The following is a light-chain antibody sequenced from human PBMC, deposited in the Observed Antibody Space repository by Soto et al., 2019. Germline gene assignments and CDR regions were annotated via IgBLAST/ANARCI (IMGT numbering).Light chain of an antibody. Sequence: EIVLTQSPATLSLSPGERATLSCRASQSVSSYLAWYQQKPGQAPRLLIYDASSRATGIPARFSGSGSGTDFTLTISSLEPEDFAVYHRQQRSNWLTFGGGTKADIK. CDR1: QSVSSY. CDR2: DAS. V-gene: IGKV3-11*01. CDR3: QQRSNWLT. J-gene: IGKJ4*01.